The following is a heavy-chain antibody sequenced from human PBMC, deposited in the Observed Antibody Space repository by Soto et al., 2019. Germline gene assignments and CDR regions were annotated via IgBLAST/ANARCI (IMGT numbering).Heavy chain of an antibody. CDR1: GYTFTTYY. CDR2: INPNGGRT. V-gene: IGHV1-46*01. J-gene: IGHJ4*02. Sequence: ASVKVSCKASGYTFTTYYIHWVRQAPGQGLEWMGMINPNGGRTRYAQKFQGRVTVTRDTSTSTAYMELSSLRSEDTAVFYCARALKSGGDTNFWGQGTQVTVSS. D-gene: IGHD2-21*01. CDR3: ARALKSGGDTNF.